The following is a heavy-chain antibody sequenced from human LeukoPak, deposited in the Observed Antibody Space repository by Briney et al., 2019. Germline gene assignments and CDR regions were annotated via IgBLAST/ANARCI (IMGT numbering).Heavy chain of an antibody. Sequence: GASVKVSCKASGYTFTSYGISWVRQAPGQGLEWMGWISAYNGNTNYAQKLQGRVTMTTDTSTSTAYMELRSLRSDDTAVYYCARVPTYYDIWTGPPALADYWGQGTLVTVSS. CDR1: GYTFTSYG. CDR3: ARVPTYYDIWTGPPALADY. V-gene: IGHV1-18*01. J-gene: IGHJ4*02. D-gene: IGHD3-9*01. CDR2: ISAYNGNT.